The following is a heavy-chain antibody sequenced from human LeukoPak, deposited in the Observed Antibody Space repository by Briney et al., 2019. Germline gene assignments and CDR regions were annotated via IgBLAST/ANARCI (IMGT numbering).Heavy chain of an antibody. V-gene: IGHV1-69*13. CDR1: GYTFTNYT. Sequence: SVKVSFKASGYTFTNYTINWVRQAPGQGLEWMGGIIPIFGTANYAQKFQGRVTITADESTSTAYMELSSLRSEDTAVYYCARVKLLGYCSSTSCPRRYNWFDPWGQGTLVTVSS. CDR2: IIPIFGTA. D-gene: IGHD2-2*01. CDR3: ARVKLLGYCSSTSCPRRYNWFDP. J-gene: IGHJ5*02.